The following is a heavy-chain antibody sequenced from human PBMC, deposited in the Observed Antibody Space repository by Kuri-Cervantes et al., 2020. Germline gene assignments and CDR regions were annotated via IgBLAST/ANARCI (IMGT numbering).Heavy chain of an antibody. CDR2: ISYDGSNK. CDR1: GFTFSSYA. CDR3: ARGGWGSSSWYRGDWFDP. V-gene: IGHV3-30-3*01. D-gene: IGHD6-13*01. J-gene: IGHJ5*02. Sequence: LSLTCAASGFTFSSYAIHWVRQAPGKGLEWVAVISYDGSNKYYADSVKGRFTISRDNSKNTLYLQMNSLRAEDTAVYYCARGGWGSSSWYRGDWFDPWGQGTLVTVSS.